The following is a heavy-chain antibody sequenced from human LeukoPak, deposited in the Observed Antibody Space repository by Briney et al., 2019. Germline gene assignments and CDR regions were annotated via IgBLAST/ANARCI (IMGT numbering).Heavy chain of an antibody. CDR1: GGSISSSDW. CDR2: VYHSGST. D-gene: IGHD2-21*02. J-gene: IGHJ4*02. V-gene: IGHV4-4*02. CDR3: ARAAYCGGDCYYYFDY. Sequence: SETLSLTCAVSGGSISSSDWWSWVRQPPGKGLEWIGEVYHSGSTKHNPSLMSRVTMSVDTSKNQFSLKLSSVTAADTAVYFCARAAYCGGDCYYYFDYWGQGTLVTVSS.